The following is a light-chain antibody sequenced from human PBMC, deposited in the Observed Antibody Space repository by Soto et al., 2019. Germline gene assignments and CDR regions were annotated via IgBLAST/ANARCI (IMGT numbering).Light chain of an antibody. CDR3: SSYTTSNTRQIV. CDR2: DVT. J-gene: IGLJ1*01. CDR1: SSDVGGYNY. V-gene: IGLV2-14*03. Sequence: HSALTKPASVTGAAGQSITISYTGTSSDVGGYNYVSWYQHHPGKAPKLIIYDVTNRPSGVSNPFSGSKSGNTASLTISGLQPEDEADYYCSSYTTSNTRQIVFGTGTKVTVL.